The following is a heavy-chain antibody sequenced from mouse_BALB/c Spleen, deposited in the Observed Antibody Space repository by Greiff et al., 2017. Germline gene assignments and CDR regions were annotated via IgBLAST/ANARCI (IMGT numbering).Heavy chain of an antibody. D-gene: IGHD1-1*01. V-gene: IGHV2-4-1*01. CDR1: GFSLTSYG. CDR3: ARRARISYYYGSSHAMDY. Sequence: QVQLKQSGPGLVQPSQSLSITCTVSGFSLTSYGVHWVRQSPGKGLEWLGVIWSGGSTDYNAAFISRLSISKDNSKSQVFFKMNSLQADDTAIYYCARRARISYYYGSSHAMDYWGQGTSVTVSS. J-gene: IGHJ4*01. CDR2: IWSGGST.